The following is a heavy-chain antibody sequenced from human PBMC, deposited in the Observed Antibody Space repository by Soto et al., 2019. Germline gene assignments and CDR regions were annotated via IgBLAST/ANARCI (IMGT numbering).Heavy chain of an antibody. CDR2: IWYDGSNK. CDR1: GFTFSGNG. D-gene: IGHD2-21*02. Sequence: GGSLRLSCEASGFTFSGNGMHWVRQAPGKGLEWVAVIWYDGSNKHYADSVRGRFTISRDTSKNTLYLQMNSLRAEDAAVYYCARDLSGDSYIDYWGQGTLVTVSS. CDR3: ARDLSGDSYIDY. V-gene: IGHV3-33*01. J-gene: IGHJ4*02.